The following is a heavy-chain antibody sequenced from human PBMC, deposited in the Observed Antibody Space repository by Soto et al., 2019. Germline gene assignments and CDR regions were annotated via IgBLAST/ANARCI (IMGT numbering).Heavy chain of an antibody. Sequence: EVQLVESGGGLVQPGRSLRLSCAASGFTFDDYAMHWVRQAPGKGLEWVSGISWNSGSIGYADSVKGRFTISRDNAKNPLYLQMNSLRAEDTALYYCAKDLLLFGVVSSPFYGMDVWGQGTTVTVSS. CDR1: GFTFDDYA. D-gene: IGHD3-3*01. CDR2: ISWNSGSI. CDR3: AKDLLLFGVVSSPFYGMDV. V-gene: IGHV3-9*01. J-gene: IGHJ6*02.